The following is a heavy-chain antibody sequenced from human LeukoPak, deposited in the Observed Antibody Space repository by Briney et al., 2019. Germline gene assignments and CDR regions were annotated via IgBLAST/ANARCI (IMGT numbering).Heavy chain of an antibody. CDR1: GFTFSSYS. V-gene: IGHV3-48*01. Sequence: GGSLRLSCAASGFTFSSYSMNWVPRAPGRGGEGVSYISSSSSTIYYADSAKGRFTFSRDNAKNSLYLQMNSLRAEDTAVYYCAGYCSSTSCLWFSDYGGQGTLVTVSS. D-gene: IGHD2-2*01. J-gene: IGHJ4*02. CDR2: ISSSSSTI. CDR3: AGYCSSTSCLWFSDY.